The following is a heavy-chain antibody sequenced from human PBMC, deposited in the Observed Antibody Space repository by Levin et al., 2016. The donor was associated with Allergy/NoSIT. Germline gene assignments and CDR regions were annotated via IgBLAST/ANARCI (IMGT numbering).Heavy chain of an antibody. CDR2: IIPIFGTA. Sequence: WVRQAPGQGLEWMGGIIPIFGTANYAQKFQGRVTITADKSTSTAYMELSSLRSEDTAVYYCARVPYSSSWRTWYFDYWGQGTLVTVSS. CDR3: ARVPYSSSWRTWYFDY. J-gene: IGHJ4*02. V-gene: IGHV1-69*06. D-gene: IGHD6-13*01.